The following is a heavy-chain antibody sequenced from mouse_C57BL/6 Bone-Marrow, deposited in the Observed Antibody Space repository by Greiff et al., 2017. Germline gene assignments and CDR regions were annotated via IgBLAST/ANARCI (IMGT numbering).Heavy chain of an antibody. V-gene: IGHV5-17*01. CDR2: ISSGSSTI. Sequence: EVKLQESGGGLVRPGGSLKLSCAASGFTFSDYGMHWVRQAPEKGLEWVAYISSGSSTIYYAATVKGRFTITRDNAKNTLLLQMTRMRAEDTAMYYCASMYYGGDFAYWGQGTTLTVSS. CDR1: GFTFSDYG. J-gene: IGHJ2*01. D-gene: IGHD1-1*01. CDR3: ASMYYGGDFAY.